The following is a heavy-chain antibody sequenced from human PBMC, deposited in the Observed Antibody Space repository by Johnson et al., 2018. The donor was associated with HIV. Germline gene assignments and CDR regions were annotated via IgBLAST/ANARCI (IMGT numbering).Heavy chain of an antibody. V-gene: IGHV3-13*01. CDR1: GFTFSSYD. J-gene: IGHJ3*02. CDR2: IGTAGDT. Sequence: VQLVESGGVLVQPGESLRLSCAASGFTFSSYDMHWVRQATGKGLEWVSAIGTAGDTYYPGSVKGRFTISRDNSKNTLYLQMNSLRAEDTALYYCAKVQLVRTFDAFDIWGQGTMVTVSS. CDR3: AKVQLVRTFDAFDI. D-gene: IGHD6-13*01.